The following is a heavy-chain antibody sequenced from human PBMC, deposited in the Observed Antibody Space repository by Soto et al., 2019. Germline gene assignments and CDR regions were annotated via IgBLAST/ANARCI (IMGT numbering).Heavy chain of an antibody. CDR2: ISYDGSNK. CDR1: GFTFSSYG. V-gene: IGHV3-30*18. Sequence: TGGSLRLSCAASGFTFSSYGMHWVRQAPGKGLEWVAVISYDGSNKYYADSVKGRFTISRDNSKNTLYLQMNSLRAEDTAVYYCAKDTHYDILTGPTPDYGMDVWGQGTTVTVSS. D-gene: IGHD3-9*01. J-gene: IGHJ6*02. CDR3: AKDTHYDILTGPTPDYGMDV.